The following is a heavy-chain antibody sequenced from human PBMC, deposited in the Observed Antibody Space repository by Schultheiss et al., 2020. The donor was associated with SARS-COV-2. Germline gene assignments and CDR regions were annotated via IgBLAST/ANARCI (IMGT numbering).Heavy chain of an antibody. CDR1: GGSISSSNW. Sequence: SETLSLTCTVSGGSISSSNWWSWVRQPPGKGLEWIGYIYYSGSTYYNPSLKSRVTMSVDTSKNQFSLKLSSVTAADTAVYYCARGNDSSGYYYVSFDYWGQGTLVTVSS. J-gene: IGHJ4*02. CDR3: ARGNDSSGYYYVSFDY. V-gene: IGHV4-4*02. CDR2: IYYSGST. D-gene: IGHD3-22*01.